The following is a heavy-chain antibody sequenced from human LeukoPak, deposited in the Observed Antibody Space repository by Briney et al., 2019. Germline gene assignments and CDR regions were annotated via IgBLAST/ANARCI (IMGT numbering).Heavy chain of an antibody. CDR2: IWYDGSNK. Sequence: GGSLRLSCAASGFTFSSYGMHWVRQAPGKGLEWVAVIWYDGSNKYYADSVKGRFTISRDNSKNTLYLQMNSLRAEDTAVYYCARGLNELLWFGEPRGRCFDYWGQGTLVTVSS. J-gene: IGHJ4*02. V-gene: IGHV3-33*01. CDR3: ARGLNELLWFGEPRGRCFDY. D-gene: IGHD3-10*01. CDR1: GFTFSSYG.